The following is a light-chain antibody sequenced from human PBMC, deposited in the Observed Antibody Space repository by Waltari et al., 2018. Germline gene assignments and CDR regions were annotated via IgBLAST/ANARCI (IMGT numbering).Light chain of an antibody. CDR3: QSADRNGVV. CDR1: TLPRQD. CDR2: KDN. Sequence: SYKLTQAPSVSVSPGQTARITCSGETLPRQDAYWYQQKPGEAPVMVIFKDNERPSGIPERFSGTSSSTTVTLTSGGVQAEDVADYFSQSADRNGVVFGGGTKLTVL. V-gene: IGLV3-25*03. J-gene: IGLJ3*02.